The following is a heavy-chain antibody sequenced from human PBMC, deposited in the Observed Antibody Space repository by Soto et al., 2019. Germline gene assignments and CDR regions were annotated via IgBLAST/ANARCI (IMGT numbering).Heavy chain of an antibody. CDR1: GYAFTTYG. J-gene: IGHJ4*02. V-gene: IGHV1-18*01. CDR3: AGGGYGDY. Sequence: QVHLVQSGAEVKKPGASVKVSCKGSGYAFTTYGITWVRQAPGQGLEWMGWISAHNGNTNYAQKLQGRVTVTIDTTTSTAYLELRSLRSDDTAVYYCAGGGYGDYWGQGALVTVSS. D-gene: IGHD1-1*01. CDR2: ISAHNGNT.